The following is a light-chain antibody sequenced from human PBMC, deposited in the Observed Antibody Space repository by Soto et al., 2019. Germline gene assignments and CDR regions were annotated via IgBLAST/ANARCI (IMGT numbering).Light chain of an antibody. V-gene: IGLV2-23*01. CDR1: SSDVGSYNL. Sequence: QSALTQPASVSGSPGQSITISCTGTSSDVGSYNLVSWYQQYPGKAPKLMIYDGSKRPSGVSTRFSGSKSDNTASLTISGLQAEDEADYYCCSYAGSTTWVFGGGTKLTVL. CDR3: CSYAGSTTWV. J-gene: IGLJ3*02. CDR2: DGS.